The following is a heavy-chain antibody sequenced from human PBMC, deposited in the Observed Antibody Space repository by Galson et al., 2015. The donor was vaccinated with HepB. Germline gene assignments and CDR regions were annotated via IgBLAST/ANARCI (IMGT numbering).Heavy chain of an antibody. CDR3: AKDGELELRGGMDV. D-gene: IGHD1-7*01. Sequence: SLRLSCAASGFTFSSYGMHWVRQAPGKGLEWVAVISYDGSNKYYADSVKGRFTISRDNSKNTLYLQMNSLRAEDTAVYYCAKDGELELRGGMDVWGQGTTVTVSS. CDR1: GFTFSSYG. V-gene: IGHV3-30*18. J-gene: IGHJ6*02. CDR2: ISYDGSNK.